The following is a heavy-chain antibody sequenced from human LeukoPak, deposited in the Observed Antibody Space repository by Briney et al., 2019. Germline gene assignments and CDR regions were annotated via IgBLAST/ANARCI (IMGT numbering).Heavy chain of an antibody. J-gene: IGHJ4*02. CDR3: ARASFWFDYSGYYFDY. CDR1: GFTVSSNY. D-gene: IGHD2-15*01. CDR2: IYSGGGT. V-gene: IGHV3-66*01. Sequence: PGGSLRLSCAASGFTVSSNYMSWVRQAPGKGLEWVSVIYSGGGTYYADSVKGRFTISRDNSKNTVYLQMNSLRAEDTAVYYCARASFWFDYSGYYFDYWGQATLVTVSS.